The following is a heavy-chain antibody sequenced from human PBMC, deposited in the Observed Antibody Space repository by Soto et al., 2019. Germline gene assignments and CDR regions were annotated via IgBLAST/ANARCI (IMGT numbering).Heavy chain of an antibody. V-gene: IGHV1-69*06. D-gene: IGHD3-9*01. Sequence: SVKVSCKGSGGTFSSYAISWVRQAPGQGREWMGGIIPIFGTANYAQKFHGRVTITADKSTSTAYMELSSLRSEDTAVYYCAREVQPYYDILTGYYRDYYYGMDVWGQGTTVTVSS. CDR3: AREVQPYYDILTGYYRDYYYGMDV. J-gene: IGHJ6*02. CDR2: IIPIFGTA. CDR1: GGTFSSYA.